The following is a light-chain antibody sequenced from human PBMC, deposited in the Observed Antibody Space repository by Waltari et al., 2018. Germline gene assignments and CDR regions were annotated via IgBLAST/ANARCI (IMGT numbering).Light chain of an antibody. CDR3: QQYNDWPPTWT. CDR2: GAS. Sequence: EIVMTQSPATLSVSPGERATLSCRASQSIRSDLAWYQQKPGQTHRLLIYGASTRATGIPARFSGSGSGTDFTLTISSLQSEDFAVYYCQQYNDWPPTWTFGQGTKVEI. J-gene: IGKJ1*01. V-gene: IGKV3-15*01. CDR1: QSIRSD.